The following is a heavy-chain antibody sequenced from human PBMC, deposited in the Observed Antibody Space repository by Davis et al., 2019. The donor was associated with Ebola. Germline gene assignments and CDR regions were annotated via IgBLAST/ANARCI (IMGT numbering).Heavy chain of an antibody. Sequence: ASVKVSCKASGYTFSSYAMHWVRQAPGQRLEWMGWINAGNGNTKYSQKFQGRVTITRDTSASTAYMELSSLRSEDTSVYYCARDRGGDYSFDYWGQGTLVTVSS. CDR1: GYTFSSYA. V-gene: IGHV1-3*01. CDR3: ARDRGGDYSFDY. CDR2: INAGNGNT. J-gene: IGHJ4*02. D-gene: IGHD3-10*01.